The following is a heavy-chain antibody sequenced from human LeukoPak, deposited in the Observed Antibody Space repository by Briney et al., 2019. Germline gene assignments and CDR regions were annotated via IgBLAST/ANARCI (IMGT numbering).Heavy chain of an antibody. D-gene: IGHD3-22*01. CDR3: ARDQHVAAGSSGYHPVYVYGLDL. CDR2: IKQEGSQK. J-gene: IGHJ6*02. CDR1: GFPFSSYW. V-gene: IGHV3-7*01. Sequence: GWSLTLSCAASGFPFSSYWMSWVRQARGKGLAWVANIKQEGSQKNYADSVKGRFTISSDNAKNSLYLQMTRHRDEDTAVYDCARDQHVAAGSSGYHPVYVYGLDLWGQGTTVTVSS.